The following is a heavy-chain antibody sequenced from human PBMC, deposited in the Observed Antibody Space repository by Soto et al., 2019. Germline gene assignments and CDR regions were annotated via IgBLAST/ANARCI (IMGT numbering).Heavy chain of an antibody. Sequence: GGSLGVSSAASGFTFSNARINWVRQAPGKGLEWVGRIKSKTDGGTTDFTAPGKGRFAISSDDSKNMVYLKMNSLKTADPAVYYFATFAWIRNLIRRLAYRGHTTLGT. D-gene: IGHD3-9*01. CDR1: GFTFSNAR. J-gene: IGHJ4*01. V-gene: IGHV3-15*07. CDR3: ATFAWIRNLIRRLAY. CDR2: IKSKTDGGTT.